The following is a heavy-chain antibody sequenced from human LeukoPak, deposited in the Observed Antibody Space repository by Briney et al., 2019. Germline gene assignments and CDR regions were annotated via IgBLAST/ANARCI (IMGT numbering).Heavy chain of an antibody. D-gene: IGHD2-15*01. CDR1: GGSISSCY. CDR2: IYTSGST. CDR3: AREGYCSGGSCYSHYFDY. J-gene: IGHJ4*02. V-gene: IGHV4-4*07. Sequence: SETLSLTCTVSGGSISSCYWSWIRQPAGKGLEWIGRIYTSGSTNYNPSLKSRGTMSVDTSKNQFSLKLSSVTAADTAVYYCAREGYCSGGSCYSHYFDYWGQGTLVTVSS.